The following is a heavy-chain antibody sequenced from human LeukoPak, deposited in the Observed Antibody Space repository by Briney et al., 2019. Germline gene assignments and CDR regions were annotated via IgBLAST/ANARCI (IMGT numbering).Heavy chain of an antibody. CDR3: ARGVWIYSY. D-gene: IGHD5-12*01. J-gene: IGHJ4*02. CDR2: IYYSGST. Sequence: PSETPSLTCTVSGDSISSSSYYWGWIRQPPGKGLEWMGSIYYSGSTYYNPSLKSRVTVSVDTSKNQFSLKLTSVTAADTAVYFCARGVWIYSYWGQGTLVTVS. CDR1: GDSISSSSYY. V-gene: IGHV4-39*01.